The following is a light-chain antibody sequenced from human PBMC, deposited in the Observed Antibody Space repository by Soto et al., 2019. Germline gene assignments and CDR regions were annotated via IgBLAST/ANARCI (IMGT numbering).Light chain of an antibody. V-gene: IGKV3-11*01. J-gene: IGKJ3*01. Sequence: EIVLTQSSATLSLSPGERATLSCRASQSVSSYLAWYQQKPGQAPRLLIYDASNRATGIPARFSGSGSGTDFTLTISSLEPEDFAVYYCQQRSNSFTFGPGTKVDMK. CDR1: QSVSSY. CDR3: QQRSNSFT. CDR2: DAS.